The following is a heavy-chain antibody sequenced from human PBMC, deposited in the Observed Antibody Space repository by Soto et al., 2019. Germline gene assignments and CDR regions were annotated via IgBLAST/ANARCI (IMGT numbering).Heavy chain of an antibody. D-gene: IGHD3-3*01. CDR2: MGGTGVRI. CDR1: GFTFSSYS. Sequence: EVQLLESGGGLVQPGGSMRLSCAASGFTFSSYSVTWVRQPPGKGLEWVSNMGGTGVRIFYADSVKGRFTISRDNSNNTLYLHLHSLTAEDTAVYYCAKALAIFGVVTNPLDYRGQGTLVTVSS. J-gene: IGHJ4*02. V-gene: IGHV3-23*01. CDR3: AKALAIFGVVTNPLDY.